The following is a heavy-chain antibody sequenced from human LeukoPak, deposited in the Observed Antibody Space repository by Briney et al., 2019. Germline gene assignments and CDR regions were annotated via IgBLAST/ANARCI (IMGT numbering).Heavy chain of an antibody. Sequence: GGSLRLSCAASGFTFNNYWMSWVRQAPGKGLEWVANIKPDGSEKDYVDSVKGRFTISRDNAKNSLYLQMNSLRAEDTAVYYCASSPKWELPYNWFDPWGQGTLVTVSS. CDR3: ASSPKWELPYNWFDP. CDR2: IKPDGSEK. V-gene: IGHV3-7*01. CDR1: GFTFNNYW. J-gene: IGHJ5*02. D-gene: IGHD1-26*01.